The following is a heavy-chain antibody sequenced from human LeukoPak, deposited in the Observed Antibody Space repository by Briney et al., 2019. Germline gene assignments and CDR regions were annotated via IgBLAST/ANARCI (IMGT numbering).Heavy chain of an antibody. J-gene: IGHJ3*02. V-gene: IGHV4-34*01. CDR2: INHSGST. D-gene: IGHD3-10*01. CDR3: ARIYVLLLFGDPERAFDI. CDR1: GGSFSGYY. Sequence: SETLSLTCAVYGGSFSGYYWSWVRQPPGKGLEWIGEINHSGSTNYNPSLKSRVTISVDTSKNQFSLKLSSVTAADTAVYYCARIYVLLLFGDPERAFDIWGQGTMVTVSS.